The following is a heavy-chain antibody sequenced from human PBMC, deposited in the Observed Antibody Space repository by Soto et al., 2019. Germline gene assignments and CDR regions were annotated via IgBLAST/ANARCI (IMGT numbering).Heavy chain of an antibody. D-gene: IGHD4-17*01. V-gene: IGHV3-15*01. CDR3: TTDESRATVAIEYFQH. Sequence: LILYYTASGFTFTNAWLSWVRQAPGKGLEWVGRIKSKTDVGTTDYAASVKGRFTISRDDSKNTLYLQMNSLKTEDTAVYYCTTDESRATVAIEYFQHWRQGTLVTVSS. CDR2: IKSKTDVGTT. CDR1: GFTFTNAW. J-gene: IGHJ1*01.